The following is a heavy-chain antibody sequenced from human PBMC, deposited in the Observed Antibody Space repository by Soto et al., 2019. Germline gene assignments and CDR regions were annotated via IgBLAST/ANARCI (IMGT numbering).Heavy chain of an antibody. CDR1: GGSISSYY. J-gene: IGHJ4*02. Sequence: SETLSLTCTVSGGSISSYYWSWIRQPPGKGLEWIGYIYYSGSTNYNPSLKSRVTISVDTSKNQFSLKLSSVTAADTAVYYCARHSWGVIPFDYWGQGTLVTVSS. D-gene: IGHD3-16*02. CDR3: ARHSWGVIPFDY. CDR2: IYYSGST. V-gene: IGHV4-59*08.